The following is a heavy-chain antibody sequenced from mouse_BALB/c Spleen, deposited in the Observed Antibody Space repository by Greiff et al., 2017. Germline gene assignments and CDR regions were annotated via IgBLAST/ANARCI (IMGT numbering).Heavy chain of an antibody. CDR2: INPYNGGT. CDR1: GYSFTGYT. CDR3: ARRGYDYDGGYYYAIDY. D-gene: IGHD2-4*01. V-gene: IGHV1-18*01. J-gene: IGHJ4*01. Sequence: VQLKQSGPELVKPGASMKISCKASGYSFTGYTMNWVKQSHGKNLEWIGLINPYNGGTSYNQKFKGKATLTVDKSSSTAYMELLSLTSEDSAVYYCARRGYDYDGGYYYAIDYWGQGTSVTVSA.